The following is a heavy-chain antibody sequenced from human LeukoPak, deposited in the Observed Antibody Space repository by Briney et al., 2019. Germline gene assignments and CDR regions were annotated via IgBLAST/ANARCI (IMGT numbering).Heavy chain of an antibody. CDR2: ISSSSIYI. CDR1: GFTFRNYR. V-gene: IGHV3-21*01. Sequence: GGSLRLSCAASGFTFRNYRMNWVRQAPGKGLEWVSSISSSSIYIYYADSLKGRFTISRDNAKNSLYPQMNSLRAEDTAVYYCARKEVSSGWWEKFDPWGQGTLVTVSS. D-gene: IGHD6-19*01. J-gene: IGHJ5*02. CDR3: ARKEVSSGWWEKFDP.